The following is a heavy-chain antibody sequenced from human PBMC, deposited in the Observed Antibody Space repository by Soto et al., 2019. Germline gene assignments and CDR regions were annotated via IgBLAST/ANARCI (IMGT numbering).Heavy chain of an antibody. CDR1: GGSISNYY. CDR3: ARTFSGYTYGPLDY. D-gene: IGHD5-18*01. CDR2: IYYSGST. V-gene: IGHV4-59*08. J-gene: IGHJ4*02. Sequence: SETLSLTCTVSGGSISNYYWNWIRQPPGKELEWIGYIYYSGSTNYNPSLKSRVTISVDTSKNQFSLKLSSVTAADTAVYYCARTFSGYTYGPLDYWGQGTLVTVSS.